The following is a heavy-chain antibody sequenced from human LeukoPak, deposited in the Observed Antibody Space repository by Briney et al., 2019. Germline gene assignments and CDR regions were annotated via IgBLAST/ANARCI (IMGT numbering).Heavy chain of an antibody. CDR2: IYSSGDT. CDR1: GDSINSGSYY. V-gene: IGHV4-61*02. CDR3: ARSRLANAMDV. J-gene: IGHJ6*03. Sequence: PSETLSLTCTVSGDSINSGSYYWSWIRQPAGKGLEWIGRIYSSGDTNYNPSLKSRVTISVDTSKNQFSLKLNSVTAADTAVYYCARSRLANAMDVWGKGTTVTVSS.